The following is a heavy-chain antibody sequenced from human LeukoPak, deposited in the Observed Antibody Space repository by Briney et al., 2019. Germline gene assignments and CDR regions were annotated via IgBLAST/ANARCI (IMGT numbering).Heavy chain of an antibody. CDR2: TVGGGDGT. D-gene: IGHD2-2*01. CDR3: AKSADIVVVPAATLFDY. CDR1: GFTFSSTS. Sequence: GGSLRLSCAASGFTFSSTSMSWVRQAPGKGLEWVAVTVGGGDGTYYADSVKGRFTISRDNSRNTLYLQMNSLRAEDTAVYYCAKSADIVVVPAATLFDYWGQGTLVTVSS. J-gene: IGHJ4*02. V-gene: IGHV3-23*01.